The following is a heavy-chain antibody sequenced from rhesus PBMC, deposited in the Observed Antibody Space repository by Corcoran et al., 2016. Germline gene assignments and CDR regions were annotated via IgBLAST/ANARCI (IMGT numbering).Heavy chain of an antibody. J-gene: IGHJ4*01. CDR3: ARERPTGVIISNFDY. CDR2: TYSRVWNP. D-gene: IGHD3-34*01. Sequence: QVQLQESGPGLLKPSETLSLTCAVSGGSISGGYGWCWISQRPGKGLEGIGGTYSRVWNPHHNPSRKSLPTISTDTSKNHFARKLSSGTAADTAVYYGARERPTGVIISNFDYWGQGVLVTVSS. CDR1: GGSISGGYG. V-gene: IGHV4S7*01.